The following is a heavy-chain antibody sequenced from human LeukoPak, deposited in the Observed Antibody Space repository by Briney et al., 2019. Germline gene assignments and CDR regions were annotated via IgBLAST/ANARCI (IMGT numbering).Heavy chain of an antibody. CDR1: GGSISSGNW. CDR2: IYHSGST. Sequence: SETLSLTCAVSGGSISSGNWWGWIRQPPGKGLEWIGSIYHSGSTYYNPSLKRRVTISVDTSKNRFSLKLSSVTAADTAVYYCARGVATISNWFDPWGQGTLVTVSS. J-gene: IGHJ5*02. V-gene: IGHV4-38-2*01. D-gene: IGHD5-24*01. CDR3: ARGVATISNWFDP.